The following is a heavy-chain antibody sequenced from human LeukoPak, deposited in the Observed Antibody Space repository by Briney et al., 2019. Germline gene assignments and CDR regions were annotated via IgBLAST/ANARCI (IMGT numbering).Heavy chain of an antibody. CDR3: AADSNYYDSSGYYYLQGRWFDP. D-gene: IGHD3-22*01. V-gene: IGHV1-2*02. Sequence: ASVKVSCKASGYTFTGYYMHWVRQAPGQGLEWMGWINPNSGGTNYAQKFQGRVAMTRDTSISTAYMELSRLRSDDTAVYYCAADSNYYDSSGYYYLQGRWFDPWGQGTLVTVSS. J-gene: IGHJ5*02. CDR2: INPNSGGT. CDR1: GYTFTGYY.